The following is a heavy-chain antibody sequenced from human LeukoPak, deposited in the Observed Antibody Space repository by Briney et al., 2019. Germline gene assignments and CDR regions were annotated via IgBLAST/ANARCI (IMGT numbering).Heavy chain of an antibody. CDR1: GGSISSSSYY. CDR2: IYYSGST. CDR3: ARASALSSDFDY. V-gene: IGHV4-39*07. Sequence: SETLSLTCTVSGGSISSSSYYWGWIRQPPGKGLEWIGSIYYSGSTYYNPSLKSRVTISVDTSKNQFSLKLSSVTAADTAVYYCARASALSSDFDYWGQGTLVTVSS. D-gene: IGHD2/OR15-2a*01. J-gene: IGHJ4*02.